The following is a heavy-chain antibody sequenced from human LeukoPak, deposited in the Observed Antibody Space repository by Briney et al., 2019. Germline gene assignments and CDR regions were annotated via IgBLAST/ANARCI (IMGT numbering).Heavy chain of an antibody. Sequence: GGSLRLSCAASGFTFSSYSMNWVRQAPGKGLEWVANIKQDGSEKYYVDSVKGRFTISRDNAKNSLYLQMNSLRAEDTAVYYCARDRSLIKFDSHYYYYYYMDVWGKGTTVTVSS. CDR1: GFTFSSYS. J-gene: IGHJ6*03. CDR3: ARDRSLIKFDSHYYYYYYMDV. CDR2: IKQDGSEK. V-gene: IGHV3-7*01. D-gene: IGHD3-16*01.